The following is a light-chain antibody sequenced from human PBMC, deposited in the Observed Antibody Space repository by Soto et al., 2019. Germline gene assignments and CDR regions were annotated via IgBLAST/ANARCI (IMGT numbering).Light chain of an antibody. CDR1: YSNIGSNT. CDR2: SND. V-gene: IGLV1-44*01. Sequence: QSVLSQPPSASGTPGQRGTISCSGSYSNIGSNTVNWYQQLPRTAPKLLIYSNDQRPSGVPDRISGSKSGTSASLAISGLQSDDEADYYCAAWEDTLNGPIFGGGTKLTVL. J-gene: IGLJ2*01. CDR3: AAWEDTLNGPI.